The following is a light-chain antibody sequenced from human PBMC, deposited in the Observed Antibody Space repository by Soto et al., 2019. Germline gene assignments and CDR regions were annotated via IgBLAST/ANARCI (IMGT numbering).Light chain of an antibody. CDR1: QSVSSY. V-gene: IGKV3-11*01. J-gene: IGKJ2*01. CDR2: DAS. CDR3: QQRGYT. Sequence: EIVLTQSPATLSLSPGERATLSCRASQSVSSYLAWYQQKPGQAPRLLIYDASARATGIPARFRGSGSGTDFTLSISSRGPEDFAVYYCQQRGYTFGQGTKLEIK.